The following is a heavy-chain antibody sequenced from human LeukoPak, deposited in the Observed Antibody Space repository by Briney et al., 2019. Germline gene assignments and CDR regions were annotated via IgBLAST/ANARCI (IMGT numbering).Heavy chain of an antibody. Sequence: SETLSLTCTVSGGSISPYYWSWIRQSPGKGLGWIGYIYYSGSTNYNPSLRSRVTISVDTSKNQFSLKLSSVTAADTAVYYCARLGPAGIFDYYYSMDVWGKGSTVTVSS. V-gene: IGHV4-59*01. D-gene: IGHD6-13*01. CDR3: ARLGPAGIFDYYYSMDV. CDR2: IYYSGST. J-gene: IGHJ6*03. CDR1: GGSISPYY.